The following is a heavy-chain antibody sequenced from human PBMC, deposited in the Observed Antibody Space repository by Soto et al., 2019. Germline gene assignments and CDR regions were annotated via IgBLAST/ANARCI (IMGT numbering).Heavy chain of an antibody. D-gene: IGHD3-10*01. CDR3: AKAPKAVWFGEKYYFDY. CDR2: IIGSGGST. CDR1: GFTFSSYA. V-gene: IGHV3-23*01. J-gene: IGHJ4*02. Sequence: GGSLRLSCAAPGFTFSSYAMSWVRQAPGKGLEWVSVIIGSGGSTNYADSVKGRFTISRDNSKNTLYLQMNSLKTDDTAVYYCAKAPKAVWFGEKYYFDYWGRGTLVTVSS.